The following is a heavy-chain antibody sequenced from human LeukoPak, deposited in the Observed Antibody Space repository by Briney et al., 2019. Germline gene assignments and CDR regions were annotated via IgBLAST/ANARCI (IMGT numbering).Heavy chain of an antibody. CDR1: GFTFSSYG. Sequence: GGSLRLSCAASGFTFSSYGMHWVRQAPGKGLEWVAFIRYDGSNKYYADSVKGRFTISRDNSKNTLYLQMNSLRAEDTAVYYCAKFDNYYGSGSYYKTIDAFDIWGQGTMVTVSS. CDR2: IRYDGSNK. CDR3: AKFDNYYGSGSYYKTIDAFDI. J-gene: IGHJ3*02. D-gene: IGHD3-10*01. V-gene: IGHV3-30*02.